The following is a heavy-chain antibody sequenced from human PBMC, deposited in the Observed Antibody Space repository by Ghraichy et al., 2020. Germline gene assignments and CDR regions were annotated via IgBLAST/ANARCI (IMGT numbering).Heavy chain of an antibody. Sequence: SGPTLVKPTQTLTLTCTFSGFSLSTSGVGVGWIRQPPGKALEWLALIHWDDDKRYRPSLKSRLTITKDTSKNQVVLTMTNMDPVDTATYYGAHRRADYYYDSSGYYSAFDIWGQGTMVTVSS. CDR3: AHRRADYYYDSSGYYSAFDI. V-gene: IGHV2-5*02. J-gene: IGHJ3*02. D-gene: IGHD3-22*01. CDR2: IHWDDDK. CDR1: GFSLSTSGVG.